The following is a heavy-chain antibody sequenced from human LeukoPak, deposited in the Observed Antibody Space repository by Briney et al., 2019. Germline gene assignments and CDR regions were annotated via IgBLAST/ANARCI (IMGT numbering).Heavy chain of an antibody. V-gene: IGHV4-31*03. CDR2: IYYSGST. CDR3: AREKLEMAISGAFDI. Sequence: SQTLSLTCTVSGGSISSGGYYWSWIRQHPGKGLEWVGYIYYSGSTYYNPSLKSRVTISVDTSKNQFSLKLSSVTAADTAVYYCAREKLEMAISGAFDIWGQGTMVTVSS. D-gene: IGHD5-24*01. J-gene: IGHJ3*02. CDR1: GGSISSGGYY.